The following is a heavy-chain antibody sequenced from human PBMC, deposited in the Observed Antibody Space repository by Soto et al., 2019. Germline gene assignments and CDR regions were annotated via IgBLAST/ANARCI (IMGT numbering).Heavy chain of an antibody. CDR1: GFSFSSDS. J-gene: IGHJ5*01. CDR3: ARDPPTGTTLDWFDS. D-gene: IGHD1-7*01. V-gene: IGHV3-21*01. CDR2: ISSSGSFM. Sequence: GGSLRLSCAASGFSFSSDSMGWVRQAPGKGLEWVSSISSSGSFMNYADSVKGRFTISRDNAKNSLYLQMSSLKDEDTAVYYCARDPPTGTTLDWFDSWGQGTLVTVSS.